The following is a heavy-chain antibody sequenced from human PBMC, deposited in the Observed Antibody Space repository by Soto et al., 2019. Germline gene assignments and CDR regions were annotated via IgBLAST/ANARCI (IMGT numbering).Heavy chain of an antibody. CDR3: ARDPYYYDSTVAFDI. V-gene: IGHV3-30-3*01. CDR1: GFTFSNYA. Sequence: GGSLRLSCAASGFTFSNYAMHWVRQAPGKGLEWVAVISYDASNIYYADSVKGRFTVSRDNSKKTLFLQMDSLRAEDTAVYYCARDPYYYDSTVAFDIWGQGTMVTVSS. D-gene: IGHD3-22*01. J-gene: IGHJ3*02. CDR2: ISYDASNI.